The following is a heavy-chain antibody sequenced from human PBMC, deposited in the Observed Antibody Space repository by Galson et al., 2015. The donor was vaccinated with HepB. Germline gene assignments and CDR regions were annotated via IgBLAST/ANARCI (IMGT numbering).Heavy chain of an antibody. J-gene: IGHJ4*02. D-gene: IGHD3-22*01. V-gene: IGHV3-21*05. CDR1: EFTFTSYS. Sequence: SLRLSCAASEFTFTSYSMNWVRQAPGKGLEWISYISSSSSSSVYYADSLKGRFTISRDNVKNSLYLQMNSLRAEDTAVYYCARGDPYFDSSGYYEFFDYWGQGTLVTVSS. CDR3: ARGDPYFDSSGYYEFFDY. CDR2: ISSSSSSSV.